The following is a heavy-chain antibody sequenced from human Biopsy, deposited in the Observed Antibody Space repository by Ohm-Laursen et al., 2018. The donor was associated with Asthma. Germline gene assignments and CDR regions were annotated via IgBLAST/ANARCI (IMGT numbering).Heavy chain of an antibody. CDR3: ARGYSTSWYFGY. Sequence: GSLRLSCAASGFTFRDYYMTWIRQAPGKGLEWVAYISSRGSNIFYADSVKGRFTISRDNAMKSLFLEMNSLTVEDTAVYFCARGYSTSWYFGYWGQGTLVTVSS. J-gene: IGHJ4*02. CDR1: GFTFRDYY. CDR2: ISSRGSNI. V-gene: IGHV3-11*01. D-gene: IGHD6-13*01.